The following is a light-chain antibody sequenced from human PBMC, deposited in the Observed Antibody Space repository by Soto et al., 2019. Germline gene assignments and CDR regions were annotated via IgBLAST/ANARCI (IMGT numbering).Light chain of an antibody. CDR1: EVISQW. CDR3: QQANSFPQT. J-gene: IGKJ1*01. Sequence: DIQMTQSPSSVSAPVGDRVTITCRATEVISQWLAWYQQKPGKPTRLLIYAASTLQNGVPSRFSGSGFGTYFTLTINCLQPEESGTYYCQQANSFPQTFGLGTRVEIK. CDR2: AAS. V-gene: IGKV1-12*01.